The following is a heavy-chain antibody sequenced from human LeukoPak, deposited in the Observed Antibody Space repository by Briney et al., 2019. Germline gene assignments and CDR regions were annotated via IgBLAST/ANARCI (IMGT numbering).Heavy chain of an antibody. CDR2: IVVGSGNT. CDR3: AADLLGAAAYY. Sequence: ASVKVSCKASGFSFTSSAVQWVRQARGQRLEWIGWIVVGSGNTHYAQNFQERVTITRDMSTTTTYMELSSLSSGDTAVYYCAADLLGAAAYYWGQGTLVTVSS. J-gene: IGHJ4*02. D-gene: IGHD6-13*01. V-gene: IGHV1-58*01. CDR1: GFSFTSSA.